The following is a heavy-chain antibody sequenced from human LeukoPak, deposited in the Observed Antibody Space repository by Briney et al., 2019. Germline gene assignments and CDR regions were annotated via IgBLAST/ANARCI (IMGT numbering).Heavy chain of an antibody. V-gene: IGHV3-21*01. CDR3: ARDYDSSGYYYPVYEY. CDR2: ISTSSTYI. Sequence: GGSLRLSCAASGFTFSSYRMNWVRQAPGKGLEWVSSISTSSTYIFYADSVKGRFTISRDNAKNSLYLQMNSLRAEDTAVYYCARDYDSSGYYYPVYEYWGQGTLVTVSS. J-gene: IGHJ4*02. CDR1: GFTFSSYR. D-gene: IGHD3-22*01.